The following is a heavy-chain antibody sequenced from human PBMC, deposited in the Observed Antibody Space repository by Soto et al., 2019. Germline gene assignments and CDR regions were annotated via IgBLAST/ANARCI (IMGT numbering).Heavy chain of an antibody. CDR3: ARLYYDFWSGYSEYYFDY. D-gene: IGHD3-3*01. Sequence: PSETLSLTCAVSGGSISSGGYSWSWIRQPPGKGLEWIGYIYHSGSTYYNPSLKSRVTISVDTSKNQFSLKLSSVTAADTAVYYCARLYYDFWSGYSEYYFDYWGQGTLVTVS. J-gene: IGHJ4*02. CDR2: IYHSGST. V-gene: IGHV4-30-2*01. CDR1: GGSISSGGYS.